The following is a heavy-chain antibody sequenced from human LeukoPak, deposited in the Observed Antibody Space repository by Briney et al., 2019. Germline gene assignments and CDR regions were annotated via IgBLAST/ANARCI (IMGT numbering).Heavy chain of an antibody. CDR2: IKSKTGGGTT. CDR3: TTTIGYCSSTSCSNWFDP. Sequence: GGSLRLSCAASGFTFSNAWMSWVRQAPGKGLEWVCRIKSKTGGGTTDYAAPVKGRFTISRDDSKNTLYLQMNSLKTEDTAVYYCTTTIGYCSSTSCSNWFDPWGQGTLVTVSS. CDR1: GFTFSNAW. J-gene: IGHJ5*02. V-gene: IGHV3-15*01. D-gene: IGHD2-2*01.